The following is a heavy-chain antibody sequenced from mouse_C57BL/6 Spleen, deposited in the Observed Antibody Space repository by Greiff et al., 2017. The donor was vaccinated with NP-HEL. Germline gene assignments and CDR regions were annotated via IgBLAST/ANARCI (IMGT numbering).Heavy chain of an antibody. J-gene: IGHJ4*01. CDR2: IFPGSGST. CDR1: GYTFTDYY. D-gene: IGHD6-1*01. Sequence: VQLQQSGPELVKPGASVKISCKASGYTFTDYYITWVKQRPGQGLEWIGRIFPGSGSTYYNEKFKGKVTLTVDKSSSTAYMLLSSLTSEDSAVYVCARKGARSNLYAMAYWGQGTSVTVSS. V-gene: IGHV1-75*01. CDR3: ARKGARSNLYAMAY.